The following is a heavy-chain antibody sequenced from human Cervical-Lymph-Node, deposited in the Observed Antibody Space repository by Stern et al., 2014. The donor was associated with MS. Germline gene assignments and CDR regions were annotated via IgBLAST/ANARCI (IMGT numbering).Heavy chain of an antibody. Sequence: VQLQESGPGLVKPSQTLSLTCSVSGGSISSGNYCWNWIRQHPGKGLEWIGHIYYNGRTDYHPSLKSRITISVDTSKNQLSLKLSSVTAADTAVYYCARAGGTPIVPAANGWFAPWGQGTPVTVSS. CDR2: IYYNGRT. V-gene: IGHV4-31*03. CDR1: GGSISSGNYC. D-gene: IGHD2-2*01. J-gene: IGHJ5*02. CDR3: ARAGGTPIVPAANGWFAP.